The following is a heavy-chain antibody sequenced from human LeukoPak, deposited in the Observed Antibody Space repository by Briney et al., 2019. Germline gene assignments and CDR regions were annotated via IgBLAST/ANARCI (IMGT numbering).Heavy chain of an antibody. CDR3: ARVRAVAGEYYFDY. V-gene: IGHV4-39*07. CDR1: GGSISSSSYY. Sequence: SETLSLTCTVSGGSISSSSYYWGWIRQPPGKGLEWIGSIYYSGSTYYNPSLKSRVTISVDRSENQFSLKLSSVTAADTAVYYCARVRAVAGEYYFDYWGQGTLVTVSS. J-gene: IGHJ4*02. D-gene: IGHD6-19*01. CDR2: IYYSGST.